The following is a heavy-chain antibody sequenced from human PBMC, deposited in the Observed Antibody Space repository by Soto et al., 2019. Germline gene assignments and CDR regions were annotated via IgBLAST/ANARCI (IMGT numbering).Heavy chain of an antibody. D-gene: IGHD6-6*01. V-gene: IGHV3-23*01. CDR3: VKGSASSRPYFFDC. J-gene: IGHJ4*02. CDR2: ITGSGGDT. Sequence: GGSLILSCAVSGFTFSNYVMSWVRQAPGKGLEWVSAITGSGGDTYYADSVKGRFTISRDNSKNTLHLQMNSLRAEDTAIYYCVKGSASSRPYFFDCWGQGTLVTVSS. CDR1: GFTFSNYV.